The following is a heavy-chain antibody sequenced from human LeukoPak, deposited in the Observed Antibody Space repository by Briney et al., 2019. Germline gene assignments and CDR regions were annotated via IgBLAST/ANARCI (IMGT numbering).Heavy chain of an antibody. CDR3: ARESGGWRSYRLLDY. Sequence: SETLSLTCTVSAGSISSYYWSWIRQPPGEGLEWVGYTYYGGSTNYNTSLRRRATISVDTPKNQFSRKLSSVTHADTAVYYCARESGGWRSYRLLDYWGQGNLVTVSS. D-gene: IGHD3-16*02. CDR1: AGSISSYY. V-gene: IGHV4-59*01. CDR2: TYYGGST. J-gene: IGHJ4*02.